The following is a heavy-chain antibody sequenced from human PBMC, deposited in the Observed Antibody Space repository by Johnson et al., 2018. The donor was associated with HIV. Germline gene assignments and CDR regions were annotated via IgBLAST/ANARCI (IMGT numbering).Heavy chain of an antibody. CDR1: GFTFSSYG. CDR2: INQDGSEK. CDR3: ARGLWPQRWAFDI. Sequence: VQLVESGGGVVQPGGSLRLSCAASGFTFSSYGMHWVRQTPGNGLEWVANINQDGSEKYYVTSVKGRFTISSDNAKNPLYLQMNRLRAEDTAVYYCARGLWPQRWAFDIWGQGTMVTVSS. V-gene: IGHV3-7*03. D-gene: IGHD5-24*01. J-gene: IGHJ3*02.